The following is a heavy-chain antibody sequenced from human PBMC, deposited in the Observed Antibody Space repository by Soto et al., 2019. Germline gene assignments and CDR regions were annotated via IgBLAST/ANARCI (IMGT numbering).Heavy chain of an antibody. CDR3: AKNGRDVLTGYHDSYYEY. V-gene: IGHV3-23*01. D-gene: IGHD3-9*01. Sequence: PGGSLRLSCAPSGPTFSSYATSWVRQASGKGLERVSAISGSGGSTYYADSVKGRFTISRDNSKNTLYLQMNSLSAVDTAVYYWAKNGRDVLTGYHDSYYEYWSPGARVNVS. CDR2: ISGSGGST. J-gene: IGHJ4*02. CDR1: GPTFSSYA.